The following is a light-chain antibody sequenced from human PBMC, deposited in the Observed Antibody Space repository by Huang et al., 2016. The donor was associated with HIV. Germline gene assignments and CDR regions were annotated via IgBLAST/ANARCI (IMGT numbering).Light chain of an antibody. CDR3: QQYNNRPLIT. CDR1: QNITTN. Sequence: EIGMTQSPATLSVSPGESATLSCRASQNITTNLVWYHQKVGQAPRLRIYGASTRATDVPARFSGSGSGTEFTLTISSLQSEDFGIYYCQQYNNRPLITFGPGTKVD. V-gene: IGKV3-15*01. J-gene: IGKJ3*01. CDR2: GAS.